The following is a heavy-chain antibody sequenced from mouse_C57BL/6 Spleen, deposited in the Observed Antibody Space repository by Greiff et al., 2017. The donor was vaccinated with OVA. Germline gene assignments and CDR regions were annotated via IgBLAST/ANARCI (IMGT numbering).Heavy chain of an antibody. CDR2: ISSGGSYT. Sequence: EVQLVESGGDLVKPGGSLKLSCAASGFTFSSYGMSWVRQTPDKRLEWVATISSGGSYTYYPDSVKGRFTISRDNAKNTLYLQRSSLKSEDTAMYYCARHDGSSPAWFAYWGQGTLVTVSA. D-gene: IGHD1-1*01. V-gene: IGHV5-6*01. CDR1: GFTFSSYG. CDR3: ARHDGSSPAWFAY. J-gene: IGHJ3*01.